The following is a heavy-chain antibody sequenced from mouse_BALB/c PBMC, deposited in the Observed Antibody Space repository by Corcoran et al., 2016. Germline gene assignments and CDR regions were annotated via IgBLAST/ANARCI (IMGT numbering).Heavy chain of an antibody. CDR3: ARWSSNYGYFFDN. Sequence: QIQLVQSGPELKKPGETVKISCKASGYTFTNYGMNWVKQAPGKGLKWMGWINTYTGEPTYADDFKGRFAFSLETSASTAYLQINTLKNEDTATYFCARWSSNYGYFFDNWGQGTTLTVSS. CDR1: GYTFTNYG. V-gene: IGHV9-3-1*01. D-gene: IGHD2-5*01. CDR2: INTYTGEP. J-gene: IGHJ2*01.